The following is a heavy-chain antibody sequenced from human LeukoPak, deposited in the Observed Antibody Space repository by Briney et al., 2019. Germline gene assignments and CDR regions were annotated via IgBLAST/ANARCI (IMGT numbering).Heavy chain of an antibody. Sequence: GGPLRLSCAASGFTFSSYWISWVRQAPGKGLEWVANIKQDGSEKYYVDSVKGRFTISRDNAKNSLYLQMNSLRAEDTAVYYCARDGPQYLDCSSTSCYSDYWGQGTLVTVSS. CDR1: GFTFSSYW. CDR2: IKQDGSEK. CDR3: ARDGPQYLDCSSTSCYSDY. D-gene: IGHD2-2*01. J-gene: IGHJ4*02. V-gene: IGHV3-7*01.